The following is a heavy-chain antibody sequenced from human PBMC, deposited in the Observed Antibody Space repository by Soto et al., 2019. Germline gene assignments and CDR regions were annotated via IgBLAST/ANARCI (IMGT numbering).Heavy chain of an antibody. Sequence: SEILSLTCTVSGGSVSSSGYTWGWIRQPPGHGLEWIGTIYSSGSAFYSPSLKSRGPISAVTTKNQYSQNLRYGTAVDTAIEYGARTKLGLAVDYLGQGTLGTVSS. D-gene: IGHD6-19*01. CDR3: ARTKLGLAVDY. CDR1: GGSVSSSGYT. V-gene: IGHV4-39*01. CDR2: IYSSGSA. J-gene: IGHJ4*02.